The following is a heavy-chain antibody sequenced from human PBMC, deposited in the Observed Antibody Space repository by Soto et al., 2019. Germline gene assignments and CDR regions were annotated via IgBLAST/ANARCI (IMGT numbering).Heavy chain of an antibody. Sequence: EVQLVESGGGLVQPGGSLRLSCAASGFTFSSYWMHWVRQAPGKGLVWVSRINSDGSSTSYADSVKGRFTISRDNAKNHVHLQSDSLGAEDRGVYYLARGGSLKWYFDLWGRGTLVTVSS. CDR3: ARGGSLKWYFDL. CDR2: INSDGSST. J-gene: IGHJ2*01. V-gene: IGHV3-74*01. CDR1: GFTFSSYW. D-gene: IGHD1-26*01.